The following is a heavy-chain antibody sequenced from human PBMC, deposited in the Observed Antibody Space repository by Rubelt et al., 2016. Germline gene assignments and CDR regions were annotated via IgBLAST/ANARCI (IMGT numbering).Heavy chain of an antibody. J-gene: IGHJ4*02. D-gene: IGHD1-26*01. CDR3: ARASGSYYLVNSGWIDY. Sequence: RQAPGQGLEWMGWISAYNGNTNYAQKLQGRVTMTTDTSTSTAYMELRSLRSDDTAVYYCARASGSYYLVNSGWIDYWGQGTLVTVSS. V-gene: IGHV1-18*01. CDR2: ISAYNGNT.